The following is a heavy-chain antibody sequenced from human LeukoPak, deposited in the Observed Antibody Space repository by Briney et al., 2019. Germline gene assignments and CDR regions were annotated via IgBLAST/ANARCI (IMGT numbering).Heavy chain of an antibody. CDR1: GGSISSYY. D-gene: IGHD3-22*01. CDR2: IYYSGST. J-gene: IGHJ4*02. Sequence: SETLSLTCTVSGGSISSYYWSWIRQPPGKGLEWIGYIYYSGSTNYNPSLKSRVTISVDTSKNQFSLKLSSVTAADTAVYYCAREESSYYCDSSGNGFDYWGQGTLVTVSS. V-gene: IGHV4-59*01. CDR3: AREESSYYCDSSGNGFDY.